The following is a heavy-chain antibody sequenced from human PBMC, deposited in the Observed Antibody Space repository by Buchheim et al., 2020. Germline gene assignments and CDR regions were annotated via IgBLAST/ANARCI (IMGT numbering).Heavy chain of an antibody. CDR2: IYYSGST. Sequence: QLQLQESGPGLVKPSETLSLTCTVSGGSISSSSYYWGWIRQPPGKGLEWIGSIYYSGSTYYNPSLKSRVTISVDTSKNQFSLKLSSVTAADTAVYYCARHGEPSYSNSWYRDGWWFDPWGQGTL. J-gene: IGHJ5*02. V-gene: IGHV4-39*01. D-gene: IGHD6-13*01. CDR1: GGSISSSSYY. CDR3: ARHGEPSYSNSWYRDGWWFDP.